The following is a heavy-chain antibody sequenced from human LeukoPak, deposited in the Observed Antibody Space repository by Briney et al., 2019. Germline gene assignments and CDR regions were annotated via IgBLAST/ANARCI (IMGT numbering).Heavy chain of an antibody. CDR3: AREPSYSSSWYTH. D-gene: IGHD6-13*01. Sequence: PSETLSLTCTVSRGSISSYYWNWIRQPAGKGLEWIGRIFSSGSTNYNPSLKSRVTMSVDTSKNQFSLRLTSVTAADTAMYYCAREPSYSSSWYTHWGQGTLVTVSS. CDR2: IFSSGST. V-gene: IGHV4-4*07. J-gene: IGHJ4*02. CDR1: RGSISSYY.